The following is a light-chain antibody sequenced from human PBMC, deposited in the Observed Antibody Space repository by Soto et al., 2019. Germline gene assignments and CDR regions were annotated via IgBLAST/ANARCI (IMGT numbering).Light chain of an antibody. Sequence: DVQLTQSPSSLSASVGDRVTITCRASQGINSYLAWYQQKPGKVPNLLIYAASTLQSGVPSRFSGSGSGTDFTLTISRLPAEYVANYYPQKISIAPTFGRGTQVEI. J-gene: IGKJ4*01. V-gene: IGKV1-27*01. CDR1: QGINSY. CDR2: AAS. CDR3: QKISIAPT.